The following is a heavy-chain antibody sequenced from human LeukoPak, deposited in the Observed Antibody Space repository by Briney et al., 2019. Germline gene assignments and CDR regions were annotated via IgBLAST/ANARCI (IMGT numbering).Heavy chain of an antibody. V-gene: IGHV4-39*01. CDR1: GDSFSRSDSY. D-gene: IGHD3-22*01. Sequence: SETLSLTCSVSGDSFSRSDSYWDWLRQPPGKGLEWIGTIYLSGRTYYSPSLKSRVTMSVDPSNNQFSLNLRSVTAADTAVYYCARRRYYDGSGYLEWGQGTLLSVSS. CDR3: ARRRYYDGSGYLE. CDR2: IYLSGRT. J-gene: IGHJ1*01.